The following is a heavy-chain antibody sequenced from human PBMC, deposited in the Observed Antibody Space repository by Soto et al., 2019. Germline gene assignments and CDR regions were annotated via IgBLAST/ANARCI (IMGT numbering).Heavy chain of an antibody. CDR2: IFSSGTT. CDR1: GASIRSYY. Sequence: SETLSLTCSVSGASIRSYYWHWIRQAPGKGLEWIGYIFSSGTTYYNPSLKSRLTMSLDTSQNQFSLKLNSVTAADTAVYFCARVPSPFDFYYAMDVWGQGTTVTVS. J-gene: IGHJ6*02. D-gene: IGHD3-16*01. V-gene: IGHV4-4*09. CDR3: ARVPSPFDFYYAMDV.